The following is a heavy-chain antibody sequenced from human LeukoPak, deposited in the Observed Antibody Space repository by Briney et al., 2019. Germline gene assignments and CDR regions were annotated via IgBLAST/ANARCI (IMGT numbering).Heavy chain of an antibody. D-gene: IGHD6-13*01. CDR3: ARHARVLGIAAAGTRGAFDI. J-gene: IGHJ3*02. CDR2: IYYSGST. CDR1: GGSISSGGYY. Sequence: SQTLSLTCTVSGGSISSGGYYWSWIRQHPGKGLEWIGYIYYSGSTYYNPSLKSRATISVDTSKNQFSLKLSSVTAADTAVYYCARHARVLGIAAAGTRGAFDIWGQGTMVTVSS. V-gene: IGHV4-31*03.